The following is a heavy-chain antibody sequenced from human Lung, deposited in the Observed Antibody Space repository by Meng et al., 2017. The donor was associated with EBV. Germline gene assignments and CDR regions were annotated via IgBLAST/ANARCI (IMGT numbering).Heavy chain of an antibody. CDR2: FHTSGGT. J-gene: IGHJ4*02. Sequence: VQLLDSGAAVVQPSQTPSLTYTVCAGSINSYYWHWIRQPAGKGLEWIGRFHTSGGTNYNPSLKSRVTMSVDMSKSQLSLNLNSVTAADTVVYYCAADPLLDDYGNSFDYWGQGTLVTVSS. CDR3: AADPLLDDYGNSFDY. D-gene: IGHD4-11*01. CDR1: AGSINSYY. V-gene: IGHV4-4*07.